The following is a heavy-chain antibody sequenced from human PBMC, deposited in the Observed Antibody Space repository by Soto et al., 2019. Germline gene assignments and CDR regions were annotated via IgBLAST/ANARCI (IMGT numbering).Heavy chain of an antibody. V-gene: IGHV4-39*07. Sequence: SETLSLTCTVSGGSISSSSYYWGWIRQPPGKGLEWIGNIYYSGSTYYNPSLKSRVTISVDTSKNQFSLKLSSVTAADTAVYYCAIYDSSGSRGFQHWGQGTLVTVSS. CDR3: AIYDSSGSRGFQH. J-gene: IGHJ1*01. CDR2: IYYSGST. D-gene: IGHD3-22*01. CDR1: GGSISSSSYY.